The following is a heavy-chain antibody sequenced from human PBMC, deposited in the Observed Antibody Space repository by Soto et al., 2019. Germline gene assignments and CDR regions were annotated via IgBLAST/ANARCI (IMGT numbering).Heavy chain of an antibody. CDR1: GLIFRTYA. CDR2: IWPDGSDK. Sequence: GSLRLSCAASGLIFRTYAMHWVRQAPGKGLEWVAFIWPDGSDKNYADSVKGRFTISRDNSNNTLFLQMSNLRAEDTAVYYCAREAIAAAGPLDYWGPGTLVTVSS. V-gene: IGHV3-33*01. D-gene: IGHD6-13*01. J-gene: IGHJ4*02. CDR3: AREAIAAAGPLDY.